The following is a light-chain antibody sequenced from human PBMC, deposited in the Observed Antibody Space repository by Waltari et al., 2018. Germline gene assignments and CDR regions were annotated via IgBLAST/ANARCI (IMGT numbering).Light chain of an antibody. Sequence: QSALTQPASVSGSPGPSLTLSFTGTISDVGGYNYVSWYQQHPGKAPKLMIYEVSNRPSGVSNRFSGSKSGNTASLTISGLQAEDEADYYCSSYTSSSTLVFGGGTKLTVL. CDR2: EVS. CDR1: ISDVGGYNY. J-gene: IGLJ2*01. CDR3: SSYTSSSTLV. V-gene: IGLV2-14*01.